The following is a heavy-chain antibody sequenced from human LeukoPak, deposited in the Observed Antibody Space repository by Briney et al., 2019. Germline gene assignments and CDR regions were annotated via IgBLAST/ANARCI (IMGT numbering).Heavy chain of an antibody. CDR3: ARDEVIVVVPAAIRGEYNWFDP. D-gene: IGHD2-2*02. CDR2: MNPNSGNT. V-gene: IGHV1-8*02. CDR1: GYTFTSYY. Sequence: ASVKVSCKASGYTFTSYYMHWVRQATGQGLEWMGWMNPNSGNTGYAQKFQGRVTMTRNTSISTAYMELSSLRSEDTAVYYCARDEVIVVVPAAIRGEYNWFDPWGQGTLVTVSS. J-gene: IGHJ5*02.